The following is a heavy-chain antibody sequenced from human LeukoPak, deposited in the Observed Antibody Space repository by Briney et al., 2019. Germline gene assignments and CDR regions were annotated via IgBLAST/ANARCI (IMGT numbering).Heavy chain of an antibody. D-gene: IGHD1-7*01. CDR1: GFTFSSYW. CDR2: INQDGSEK. J-gene: IGHJ4*02. CDR3: ARYIGTTDKSSGYHY. V-gene: IGHV3-7*01. Sequence: GGSLRLSCAASGFTFSSYWMNWVRQAPGKGLEWVASINQDGSEKYYLDSVKGRFTISRDNAKNSLYLQMNSLRAEDTAVYYCARYIGTTDKSSGYHYWGQGTLVTVSS.